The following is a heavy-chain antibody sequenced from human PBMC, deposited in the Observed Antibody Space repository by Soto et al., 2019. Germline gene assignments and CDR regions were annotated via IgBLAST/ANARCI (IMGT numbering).Heavy chain of an antibody. CDR1: GFTFSSYE. D-gene: IGHD6-6*01. V-gene: IGHV3-48*03. J-gene: IGHJ6*02. Sequence: GGSLRLSCAASGFTFSSYEMNWVRQAPGKGLEWVSYISSSGSTIYYADSVKGRFTISRDNAKNSLYLQMNSLRAEDTAVYYCARQRGEYSSSSPHYYYYGMDVWGQGTTVTVSS. CDR3: ARQRGEYSSSSPHYYYYGMDV. CDR2: ISSSGSTI.